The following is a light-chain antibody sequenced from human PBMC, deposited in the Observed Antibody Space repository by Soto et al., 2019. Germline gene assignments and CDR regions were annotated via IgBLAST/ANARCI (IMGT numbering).Light chain of an antibody. CDR1: QGIRND. J-gene: IGKJ5*01. Sequence: AIQMTQSPSSLSASVGDRVTISCRASQGIRNDLAWYQQKPGRAPKLLIFAASNLQSGVPSRFSGSGSGTDFTLTISRLQPEDFATYYCLQSYDIPTFGQGTRLEIK. CDR2: AAS. CDR3: LQSYDIPT. V-gene: IGKV1-6*01.